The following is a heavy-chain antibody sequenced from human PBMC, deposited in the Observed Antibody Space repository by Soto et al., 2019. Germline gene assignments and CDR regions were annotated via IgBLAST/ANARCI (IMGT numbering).Heavy chain of an antibody. V-gene: IGHV4-34*01. Sequence: PSETLSLTCAVYGGSFSGYYWSWIRQPPGKGLEWIGEINHSGSTNYNPSLKSRVTVSVDTSKNQFSLKLSSVTAADTAVYYCARGGKQQSYWGQGTLVTVSS. J-gene: IGHJ4*02. CDR3: ARGGKQQSY. CDR2: INHSGST. D-gene: IGHD6-13*01. CDR1: GGSFSGYY.